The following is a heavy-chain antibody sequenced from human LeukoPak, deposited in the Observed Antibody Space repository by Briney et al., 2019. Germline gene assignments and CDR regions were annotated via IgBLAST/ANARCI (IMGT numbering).Heavy chain of an antibody. Sequence: ASVKVSCKASGYTFTNYHISWVRQAPGQGLEWMGWISAYNDNTNYAQKVQGRVTMTTDTSTSTAYVELRSLRSDDTAVYYRARKYSGYDSNWFDPWGQGTLVTVSS. CDR3: ARKYSGYDSNWFDP. CDR2: ISAYNDNT. D-gene: IGHD5-12*01. V-gene: IGHV1-18*04. J-gene: IGHJ5*02. CDR1: GYTFTNYH.